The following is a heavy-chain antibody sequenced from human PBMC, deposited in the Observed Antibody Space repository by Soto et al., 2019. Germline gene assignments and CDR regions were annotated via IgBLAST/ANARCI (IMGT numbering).Heavy chain of an antibody. V-gene: IGHV4-59*01. CDR1: GGSISSYY. J-gene: IGHJ5*02. D-gene: IGHD4-4*01. CDR3: ARTSDGDDYSNRDNWFDP. CDR2: IYYGGST. Sequence: PSETLSLTCTVSGGSISSYYWSWIRQPPGKGLEWIGYIYYGGSTNYNPSLRSRVTISVDTSKNQFSLKLSSVTAADTAVYYCARTSDGDDYSNRDNWFDPWGQGTLVTVSS.